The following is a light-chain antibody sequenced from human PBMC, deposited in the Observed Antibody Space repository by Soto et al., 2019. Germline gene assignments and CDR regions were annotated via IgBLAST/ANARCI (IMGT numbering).Light chain of an antibody. Sequence: VLTQPASVSGSPGQSITISCTGTSSDVGGYNYVSWYQHHPGKAPKLMIYDVSNRPSGVSSRFSGSKSGNTASLTISGLQPEDEADYYCCSYTTSNTRQIVFGTGTKVTVL. J-gene: IGLJ1*01. CDR1: SSDVGGYNY. CDR3: CSYTTSNTRQIV. V-gene: IGLV2-14*03. CDR2: DVS.